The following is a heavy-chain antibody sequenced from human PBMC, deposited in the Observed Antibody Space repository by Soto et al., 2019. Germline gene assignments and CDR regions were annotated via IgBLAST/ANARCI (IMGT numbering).Heavy chain of an antibody. CDR1: GYSFTSYW. J-gene: IGHJ6*02. V-gene: IGHV5-10-1*01. Sequence: PGESLKISCNGSGYSFTSYWISWVRQMPGKGLEWMGRIDPSDSYTNYSPSFQGHVTISADKSISTAYLQWSSLKASDTAMYYCARRLLGYCSGGSCESSYYYYGMDVWGQGTTVTVS. CDR3: ARRLLGYCSGGSCESSYYYYGMDV. CDR2: IDPSDSYT. D-gene: IGHD2-15*01.